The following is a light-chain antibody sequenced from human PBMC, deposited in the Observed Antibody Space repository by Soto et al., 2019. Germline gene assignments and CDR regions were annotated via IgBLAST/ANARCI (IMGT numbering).Light chain of an antibody. CDR2: DAS. V-gene: IGKV3-20*01. CDR1: QSVSSNY. J-gene: IGKJ1*01. CDR3: QQYGSSPTWT. Sequence: IVLSQSPGTLSLSPGERATLSCRASQSVSSNYLAWFQQKPGQAPRLLIYDASSRATGIPDRFSGSGSGTDFTLTISRLEPEDFAVYYCQQYGSSPTWTFGQGTKVDIK.